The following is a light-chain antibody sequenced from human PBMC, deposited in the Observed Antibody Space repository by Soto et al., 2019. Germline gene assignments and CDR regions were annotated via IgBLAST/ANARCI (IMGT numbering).Light chain of an antibody. J-gene: IGLJ3*02. V-gene: IGLV1-40*01. Sequence: QAVVTQPPSVSGAPGHRVTISCTGSSSNIGAGYDVHWYQQLPGTAPKLLIYGNSNRPSGVPDRFSGSKSGTSASLAITGLQAEDEADYYCQSYDSSLSGWVFGGGTKVTVL. CDR2: GNS. CDR1: SSNIGAGYD. CDR3: QSYDSSLSGWV.